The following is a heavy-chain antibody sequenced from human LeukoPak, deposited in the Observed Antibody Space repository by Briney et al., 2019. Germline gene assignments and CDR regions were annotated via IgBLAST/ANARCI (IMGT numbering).Heavy chain of an antibody. V-gene: IGHV3-11*01. J-gene: IGHJ6*03. CDR1: GFTFSDYY. CDR2: ISSSGSTI. CDR3: ARVGSYSSSSYYYYYMDV. Sequence: PGGSLRLSCAASGFTFSDYYMSWIRQAPGKGLEWASYISSSGSTIYYADSVKGRFTISRDNAKNSLYLQMNSLRAEDTAVYYCARVGSYSSSSYYYYYMDVWGKGTTVTVSS. D-gene: IGHD6-6*01.